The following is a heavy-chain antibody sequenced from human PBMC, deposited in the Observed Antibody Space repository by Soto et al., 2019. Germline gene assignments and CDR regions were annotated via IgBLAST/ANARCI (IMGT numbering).Heavy chain of an antibody. CDR1: GFTFTNSA. CDR3: ARDSSDYDAFDI. J-gene: IGHJ3*02. CDR2: IVVGSGNA. V-gene: IGHV1-58*01. Sequence: ASVKVSCKASGFTFTNSAVQWVRQARGQRLEWIGWIVVGSGNANYAQKFQDRVTMTRDTSTSTVYMELSSLRSEDTAVYYCARDSSDYDAFDIWGQGTMVTVSS. D-gene: IGHD4-17*01.